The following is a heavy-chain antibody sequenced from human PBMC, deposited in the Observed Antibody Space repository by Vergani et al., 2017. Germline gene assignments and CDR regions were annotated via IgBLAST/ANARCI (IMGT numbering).Heavy chain of an antibody. D-gene: IGHD2-15*01. V-gene: IGHV1-69*13. CDR3: ARDRRYCSGGSCYLDY. CDR2: LIPIFGTT. CDR1: GGTFSTYA. Sequence: QVQLVQSGAEVKKPGSSVKVSCKASGGTFSTYAISWVRPAPGQGLEWMGRLIPIFGTTNYAQNFQGRVTITADESTSTAYMELSSLRSEDTAVYYCARDRRYCSGGSCYLDYWGQGTLITVSS. J-gene: IGHJ4*02.